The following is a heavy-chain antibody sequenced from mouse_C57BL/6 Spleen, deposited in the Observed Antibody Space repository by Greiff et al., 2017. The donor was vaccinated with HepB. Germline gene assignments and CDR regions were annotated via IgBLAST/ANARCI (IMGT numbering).Heavy chain of an antibody. CDR3: ARASEITTVPYFDV. CDR2: ISSGSSTI. V-gene: IGHV5-17*01. Sequence: EVKLVESGGGLVKPGGSLKLSCAASGFTFSDYGMHWVRQAPEKGLEWVAYISSGSSTIYYADTVKGRFTISRDNAKNTLFLQLTSLRSEDTAMYYCARASEITTVPYFDVWGTGTTVTVSS. J-gene: IGHJ1*03. CDR1: GFTFSDYG. D-gene: IGHD1-1*01.